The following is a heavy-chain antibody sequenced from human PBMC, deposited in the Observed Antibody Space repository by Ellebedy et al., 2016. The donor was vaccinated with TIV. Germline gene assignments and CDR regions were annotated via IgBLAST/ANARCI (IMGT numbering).Heavy chain of an antibody. CDR2: INPNSGGT. J-gene: IGHJ5*02. D-gene: IGHD3-16*01. CDR1: GYTFTDNY. V-gene: IGHV1-2*02. Sequence: AASVKVSCKASGYTFTDNYIHWVRQAPGQGLEWMGWINPNSGGTNYAQKFQGRVTMTRDTAIHTAYMELSRLKSDDTAEYYCARGGVTAFDPWGQGSPVTVSS. CDR3: ARGGVTAFDP.